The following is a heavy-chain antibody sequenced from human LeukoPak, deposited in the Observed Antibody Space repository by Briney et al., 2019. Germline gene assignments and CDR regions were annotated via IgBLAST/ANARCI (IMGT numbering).Heavy chain of an antibody. V-gene: IGHV3-30*02. CDR2: IRLDGNNK. Sequence: GGSLRLSCVASGLTFSSYGMHWVRQAPGKGLEWVGFIRLDGNNKHYVDSVKGRFTISRDNSKNTLYLQMNSLRAEDTAVYYCARVTYSSGWSFDYWGQGTLVTVSS. CDR1: GLTFSSYG. CDR3: ARVTYSSGWSFDY. D-gene: IGHD6-19*01. J-gene: IGHJ4*02.